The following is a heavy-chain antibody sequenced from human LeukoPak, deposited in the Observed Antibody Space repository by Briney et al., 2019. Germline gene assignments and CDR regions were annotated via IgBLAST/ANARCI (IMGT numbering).Heavy chain of an antibody. Sequence: GRSLRLSCAASGFTFSSYAMHWVRQAPGKGLEWVAVIWYDGSDKYYADSVRGRFTISRDNSKNTVYLQMNSLRADDTAVYYCARGTATGYYSPLGYWGQGTLVTVSS. CDR1: GFTFSSYA. J-gene: IGHJ4*02. D-gene: IGHD3-9*01. V-gene: IGHV3-33*01. CDR3: ARGTATGYYSPLGY. CDR2: IWYDGSDK.